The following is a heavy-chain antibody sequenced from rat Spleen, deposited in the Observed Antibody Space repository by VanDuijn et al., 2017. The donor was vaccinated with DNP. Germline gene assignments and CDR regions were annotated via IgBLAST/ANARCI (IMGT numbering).Heavy chain of an antibody. CDR3: TTDAAY. V-gene: IGHV5-20*01. CDR2: INPDGSRT. J-gene: IGHJ3*01. Sequence: EVRVVQSGGGLIQPGGSLKISCAASGFTFGDYYMSWVRQAPTMGLEWVASINPDGSRTYYRDPVKGRFTISRDNAESSLFLQMDSLRSEDTATYYCTTDAAYWGQGALVTVSS. CDR1: GFTFGDYY.